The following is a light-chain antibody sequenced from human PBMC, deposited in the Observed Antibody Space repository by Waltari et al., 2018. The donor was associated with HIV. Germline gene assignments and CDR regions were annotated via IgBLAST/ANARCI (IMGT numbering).Light chain of an antibody. J-gene: IGLJ1*01. CDR2: ENN. V-gene: IGLV1-51*01. CDR3: ETGSGSVTFPV. CDR1: TSNIEMTY. Sequence: QSVLTQPPSVSAAPGQKVTISCAASTSNIEMTYVSWYQQFPGTAPKRLIYENNKRPSGISDRFSGSKSGTSATLDIAGLQTGDEADYYCETGSGSVTFPVFGSGTKVTVL.